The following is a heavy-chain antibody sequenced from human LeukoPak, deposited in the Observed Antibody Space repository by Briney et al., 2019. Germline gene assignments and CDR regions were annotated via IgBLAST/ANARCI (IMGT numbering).Heavy chain of an antibody. CDR1: GFTFSSYW. Sequence: GGSLRLSCAASGFTFSSYWMHWVRQAPGKGLVWVSHINSDGSSTSYADSVKGRFTISRGNAKNTLYLQMNSLRAEDTAVYYCARAYTDANWFDPWGQGTLVTVSS. D-gene: IGHD4-11*01. V-gene: IGHV3-74*01. CDR3: ARAYTDANWFDP. CDR2: INSDGSST. J-gene: IGHJ5*02.